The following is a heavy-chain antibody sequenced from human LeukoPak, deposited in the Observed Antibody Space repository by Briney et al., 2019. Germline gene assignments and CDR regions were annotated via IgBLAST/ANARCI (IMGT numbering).Heavy chain of an antibody. D-gene: IGHD6-13*01. J-gene: IGHJ4*02. V-gene: IGHV3-23*01. CDR3: AKYRSSWYGCFDY. CDR2: SSGSGDST. Sequence: PGGSLRLSCAASGFTFSNYAMSWVRQAPGKGLEWVSTSSGSGDSTYNADSVKGRFTISRDNSKNTLYLQMNSLRAEDTAVYNCAKYRSSWYGCFDYWGQGTLVTVSS. CDR1: GFTFSNYA.